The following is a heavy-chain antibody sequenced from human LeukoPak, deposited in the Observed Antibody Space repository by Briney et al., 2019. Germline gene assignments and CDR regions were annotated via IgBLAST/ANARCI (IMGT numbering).Heavy chain of an antibody. CDR2: ISAYNGNT. CDR3: ARDYYYYDSSGYSFDY. CDR1: GYTFTSYG. D-gene: IGHD3-22*01. Sequence: ASVKVSCKASGYTFTSYGISWVRQAPGQGLEWMGWISAYNGNTNYAQKLQGRVTMTIDTSTSTAYMELRSLRSDDTAVYYCARDYYYYDSSGYSFDYWGQGTLVTVSS. J-gene: IGHJ4*02. V-gene: IGHV1-18*01.